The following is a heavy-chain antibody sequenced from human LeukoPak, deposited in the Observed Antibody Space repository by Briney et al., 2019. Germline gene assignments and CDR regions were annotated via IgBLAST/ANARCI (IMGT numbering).Heavy chain of an antibody. CDR2: IRSKAYGGTA. D-gene: IGHD5-12*01. CDR3: TTYDPSDYYGMDV. J-gene: IGHJ6*02. CDR1: GFAVINAW. V-gene: IGHV3-49*03. Sequence: GGSLRLSCAASGFAVINAWMTWFRQAPGKGLEWVGFIRSKAYGGTAEYAASVKGRFTISRDDSKSIAYLQMNSLKTEDTAMYYCTTYDPSDYYGMDVWGQGTTVTVSS.